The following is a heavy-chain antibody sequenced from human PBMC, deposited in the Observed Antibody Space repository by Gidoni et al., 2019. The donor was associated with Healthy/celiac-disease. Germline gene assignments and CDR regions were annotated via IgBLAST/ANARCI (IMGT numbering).Heavy chain of an antibody. CDR1: GFTFSSYS. CDR3: ARGIAFA. J-gene: IGHJ5*02. D-gene: IGHD3-3*02. V-gene: IGHV3-21*01. CDR2: ISSRSSYI. Sequence: EVQLVESGGGLVKPGGSLSRSCAASGFTFSSYSVNWVRQAPGKGLEWVSSISSRSSYIYYADSVKGRFTISRDNAKNSLYLQMNSLRAEDTAVYYWARGIAFAWGQGTLVTVSS.